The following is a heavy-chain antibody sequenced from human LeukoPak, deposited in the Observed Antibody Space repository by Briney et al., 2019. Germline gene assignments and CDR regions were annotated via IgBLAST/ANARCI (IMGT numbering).Heavy chain of an antibody. V-gene: IGHV3-20*04. J-gene: IGHJ4*02. D-gene: IGHD3-9*01. CDR3: AKGDWLLEHALDY. Sequence: GGSLRLSCAASGFTFDDYGMSWVRQAPGKGLEWVSGINWNGGSTGYADSVKGRFTISRDNSKNTLYLQMNSLRAEDTAVYYCAKGDWLLEHALDYWGQGTLVTVSS. CDR1: GFTFDDYG. CDR2: INWNGGST.